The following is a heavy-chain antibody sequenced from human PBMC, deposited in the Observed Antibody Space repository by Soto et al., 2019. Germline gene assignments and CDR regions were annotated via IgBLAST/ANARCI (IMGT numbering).Heavy chain of an antibody. Sequence: SETLSLTCTVSGGSISSYYWSWIRQPPGKGLEWIGYIYYSGSTNYNPSLKSRVTISVDTSKNQFSLKLSSVTAADTAVYYCARDMGRYDYIWGSYRPGDPKVRYFDYWGQGTLVTAPQ. CDR3: ARDMGRYDYIWGSYRPGDPKVRYFDY. D-gene: IGHD3-16*02. V-gene: IGHV4-59*01. J-gene: IGHJ4*02. CDR1: GGSISSYY. CDR2: IYYSGST.